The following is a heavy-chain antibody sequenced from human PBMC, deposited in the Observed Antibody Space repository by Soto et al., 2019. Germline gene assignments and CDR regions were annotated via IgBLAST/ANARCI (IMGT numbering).Heavy chain of an antibody. CDR3: ARAWENIYFEY. D-gene: IGHD1-26*01. V-gene: IGHV4-61*01. Sequence: SETLSLTCTVSGVSAISTSYYWTLIRQPPGKGLEWIGYIHYSGSTNYNPSLQSRVTISVDTSKNHFSLELTSVTAADTAVDYGARAWENIYFEYWGQGARVNVAS. CDR1: GVSAISTSYY. CDR2: IHYSGST. J-gene: IGHJ4*02.